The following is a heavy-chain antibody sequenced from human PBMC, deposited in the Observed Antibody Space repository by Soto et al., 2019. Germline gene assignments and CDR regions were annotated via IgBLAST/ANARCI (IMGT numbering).Heavy chain of an antibody. CDR1: GFTFSSYA. Sequence: EVQLLESGGGLVQPGGSLRLSCAASGFTFSSYAMSWVRQAPGKGLEWVSAISGSGGSTYYADSVKGRFTISRDNSKNTLYLQMNSLRAEDTAVYYCAKDLINYGDYVLNWFDPWGQGTLVTVSS. CDR2: ISGSGGST. V-gene: IGHV3-23*01. D-gene: IGHD4-17*01. CDR3: AKDLINYGDYVLNWFDP. J-gene: IGHJ5*02.